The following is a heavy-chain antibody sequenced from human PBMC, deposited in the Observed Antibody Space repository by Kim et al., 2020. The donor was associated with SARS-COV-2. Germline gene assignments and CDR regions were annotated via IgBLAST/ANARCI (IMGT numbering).Heavy chain of an antibody. J-gene: IGHJ5*02. V-gene: IGHV4-61*02. Sequence: SETLSLTCTVSGGSISSGSYYWSWIRQPAGKGLEWIGRIYTSGSTNYNPSLKSRVTISVDTSKNQFSLKLSSVTAADTAVYYCARDFPPREAYQLLLDSAGSNNWFDPWGQGTLVTVSS. CDR1: GGSISSGSYY. CDR2: IYTSGST. D-gene: IGHD2-2*01. CDR3: ARDFPPREAYQLLLDSAGSNNWFDP.